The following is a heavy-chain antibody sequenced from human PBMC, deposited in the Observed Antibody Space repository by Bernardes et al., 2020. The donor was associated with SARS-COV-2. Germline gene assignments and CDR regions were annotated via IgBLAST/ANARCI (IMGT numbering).Heavy chain of an antibody. J-gene: IGHJ5*01. CDR3: ATEDGEWLES. CDR2: IWHDGSRE. Sequence: VGSLILSCAASGFTFRDSTMHWVRQAPGPGLEWVAVIWHDGSREYYVDSVKGRFAISRDNSNNTLYLQMNNLRVEDTALYRCATEDGEWLESWGQGTLVTVSS. V-gene: IGHV3-33*01. D-gene: IGHD4-17*01. CDR1: GFTFRDST.